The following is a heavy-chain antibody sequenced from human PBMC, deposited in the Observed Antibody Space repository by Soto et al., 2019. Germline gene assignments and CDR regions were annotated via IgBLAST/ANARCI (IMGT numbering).Heavy chain of an antibody. V-gene: IGHV5-51*01. J-gene: IGHJ4*01. CDR2: IKPGTPDI. Sequence: GESLKIACKAVGYTFDSAWIGWVRQMPGKGLERIGIIKPGTPDIRYSPSVRGHGTISADEGLSTAYLPRYSLKASDTGMYYCASKISHICDFWGQGTLVTVSS. CDR1: GYTFDSAW. D-gene: IGHD3-3*02. CDR3: ASKISHICDF.